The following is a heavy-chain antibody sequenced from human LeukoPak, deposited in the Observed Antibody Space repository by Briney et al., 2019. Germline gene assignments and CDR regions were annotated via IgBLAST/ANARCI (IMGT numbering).Heavy chain of an antibody. J-gene: IGHJ6*03. CDR3: ARADSSIAARLSRSSIFNYYYYMDV. V-gene: IGHV3-66*01. Sequence: GGSLRLSCAASGFTVSSNYMSWVRQAPGKGLKWVSVIYSGGSTYYADSVKGRFTISRDNSKNTLYLQMNSLRAEDTAVYYCARADSSIAARLSRSSIFNYYYYMDVWGKGTTVTVSS. CDR1: GFTVSSNY. D-gene: IGHD6-6*01. CDR2: IYSGGST.